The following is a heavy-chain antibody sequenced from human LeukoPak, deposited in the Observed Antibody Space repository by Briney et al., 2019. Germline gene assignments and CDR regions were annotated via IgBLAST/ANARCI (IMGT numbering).Heavy chain of an antibody. D-gene: IGHD5-24*01. CDR3: ARVRDGYNPYLGY. Sequence: ASVKVSCKASGYTFTSYYVHWVRQAPGQGLEWMGIIDPSRGSTTYAQKFQGRVTMTRDTSTSTVYMELSSLRSDDTAVYYCARVRDGYNPYLGYWGQGTLVTVSS. J-gene: IGHJ4*02. CDR2: IDPSRGST. CDR1: GYTFTSYY. V-gene: IGHV1-46*01.